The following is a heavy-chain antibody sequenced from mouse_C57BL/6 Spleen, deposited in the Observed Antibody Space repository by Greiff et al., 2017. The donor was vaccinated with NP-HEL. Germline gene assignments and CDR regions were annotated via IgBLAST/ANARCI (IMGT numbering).Heavy chain of an antibody. CDR2: IYPGGGYT. Sequence: VQLQQSGAELVRPGTSVKMSCKASGYTFTNYWIGWAKQRPGHGLEWIGDIYPGGGYTNYNEKFKGKATLTADKSSSTAYMQFSSLTSEDSAIYYCARSDYGSYYAMDYWGQGTSVTVSS. D-gene: IGHD1-1*01. CDR1: GYTFTNYW. J-gene: IGHJ4*01. CDR3: ARSDYGSYYAMDY. V-gene: IGHV1-63*01.